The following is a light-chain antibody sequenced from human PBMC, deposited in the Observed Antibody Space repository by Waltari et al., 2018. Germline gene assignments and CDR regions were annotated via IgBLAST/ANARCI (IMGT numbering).Light chain of an antibody. CDR3: SSWDFRLTIWV. CDR1: RSNIGTNH. CDR2: RDN. V-gene: IGLV1-47*01. Sequence: QSALTQPPSVSGTPGQTVPISCSGGRSNIGTNHVTWYQPFPGSAPKLLFYRDNQRHSGVPARFSVSKSGTSASLAISDLRPEDEADYYCSSWDFRLTIWVFGGGSRLTVL. J-gene: IGLJ3*02.